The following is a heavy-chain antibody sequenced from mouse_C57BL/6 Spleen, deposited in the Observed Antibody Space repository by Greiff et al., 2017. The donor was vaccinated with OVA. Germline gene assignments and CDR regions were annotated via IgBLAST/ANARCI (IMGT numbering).Heavy chain of an antibody. V-gene: IGHV5-16*01. Sequence: EVKVVESEGGLVQPGSSMKLSCTASGFTFSDYYMAWVRQVPEKGLEWVANINHDGSSTYYMDSLKSRYIISRDNAKNILYLQLSRLTSEDTATYYCARGRGSNYFDYWGQGTTLTVSS. J-gene: IGHJ2*01. D-gene: IGHD1-1*01. CDR1: GFTFSDYY. CDR3: ARGRGSNYFDY. CDR2: INHDGSST.